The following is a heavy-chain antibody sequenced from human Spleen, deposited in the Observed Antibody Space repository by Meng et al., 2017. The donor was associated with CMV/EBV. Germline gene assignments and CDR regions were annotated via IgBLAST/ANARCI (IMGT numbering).Heavy chain of an antibody. CDR2: INHSGST. V-gene: IGHV4-34*01. D-gene: IGHD2-2*01. J-gene: IGHJ5*02. CDR1: GGSISSYY. CDR3: ARGTNIVVVPAAIYWFDP. Sequence: SETLSLTCTVSGGSISSYYWSWIRQPPGKGLEWIGEINHSGSTNYNPSLKSRVTISVDTSKNQFSLKLSSVTAADTAVYYCARGTNIVVVPAAIYWFDPWGQGTLVTVSS.